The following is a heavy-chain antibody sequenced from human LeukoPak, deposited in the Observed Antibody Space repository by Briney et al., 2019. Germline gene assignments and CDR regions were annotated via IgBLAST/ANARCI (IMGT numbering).Heavy chain of an antibody. J-gene: IGHJ4*02. CDR2: RNPDSGFT. Sequence: ASVKVSCKASGYTFSTYDINWVRQATGQGLEWMGWRNPDSGFTGSAQRFQGRVSMTTDTSTSTAYMELRSLRSDDTAVYYCARDLSTMIVVVIPYYLDYWGQGTLVTVSS. V-gene: IGHV1-8*01. D-gene: IGHD3-22*01. CDR1: GYTFSTYD. CDR3: ARDLSTMIVVVIPYYLDY.